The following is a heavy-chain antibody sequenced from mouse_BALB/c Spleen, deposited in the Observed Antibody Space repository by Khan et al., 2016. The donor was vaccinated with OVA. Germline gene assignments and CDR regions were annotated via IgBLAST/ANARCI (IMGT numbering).Heavy chain of an antibody. CDR1: GYTFTSYT. D-gene: IGHD2-14*01. CDR2: INPSNGYT. Sequence: QVQLQQSGAELARPGASVKMSCKASGYTFTSYTIHWIKLRPGQGLEWIGYINPSNGYTNYNQKFKDKATLTADKSSTTAYMQLSSLTSDDSAVYNSVRDGAYYRNDGWFDYWGQGTLVTVSA. J-gene: IGHJ3*01. V-gene: IGHV1-4*01. CDR3: VRDGAYYRNDGWFDY.